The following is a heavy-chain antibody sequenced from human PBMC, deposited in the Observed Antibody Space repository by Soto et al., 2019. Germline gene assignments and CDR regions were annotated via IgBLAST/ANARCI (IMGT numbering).Heavy chain of an antibody. D-gene: IGHD3-22*01. J-gene: IGHJ4*02. CDR1: GFTFSSDW. CDR2: INSDGSST. V-gene: IGHV3-74*01. Sequence: PGGSLRLSCAASGFTFSSDWMHWVRQAPGKGLVWVSRINSDGSSTSYADSVKGRFTISRDNAKNTLYLQMNSLRAEDTAVYYCAKDPTSYDSSAQFDSWGQGTLVTVSS. CDR3: AKDPTSYDSSAQFDS.